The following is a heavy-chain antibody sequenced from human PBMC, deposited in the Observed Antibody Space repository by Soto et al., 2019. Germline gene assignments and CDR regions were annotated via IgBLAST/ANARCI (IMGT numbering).Heavy chain of an antibody. CDR2: LDPKGNET. V-gene: IGHV1-8*02. Sequence: ASVKVSCKASGYTSTSFDINWVRQATGQGLEWMGGLDPKGNETAYAQKFQGRVTMTEDTSTDTAYMELSSLRSEDTAVYYCATYASSSYGLGYWGQGTLVTVSS. D-gene: IGHD6-13*01. J-gene: IGHJ4*02. CDR3: ATYASSSYGLGY. CDR1: GYTSTSFD.